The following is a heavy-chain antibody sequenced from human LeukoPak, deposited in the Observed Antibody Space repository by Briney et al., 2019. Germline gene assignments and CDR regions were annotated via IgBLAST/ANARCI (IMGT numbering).Heavy chain of an antibody. V-gene: IGHV3-48*01. J-gene: IGHJ6*03. CDR1: GFTFSSYT. CDR2: IGTSSTTI. Sequence: GGSLRLSCAASGFTFSSYTMNWVRQPPGKGLEWISNIGTSSTTIYYADSVKGRFTISRDNAKNSLSLQINSLRADDTAVYYCARFAAGGSYYYYMDVWGKGTTVTVSS. CDR3: ARFAAGGSYYYYMDV. D-gene: IGHD6-25*01.